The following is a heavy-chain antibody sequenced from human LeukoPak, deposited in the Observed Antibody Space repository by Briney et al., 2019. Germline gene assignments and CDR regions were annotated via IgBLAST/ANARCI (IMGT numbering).Heavy chain of an antibody. D-gene: IGHD2-2*01. J-gene: IGHJ3*02. CDR2: INNSGST. CDR3: ARPSIPSAAASALDI. Sequence: SATLSLTCTVSGGSISSSSYYWGWIRQPPGKGLEWIGSINNSGSTYYNPSLESRVTISVDTSKSQVSLKMTSVTVADTAVYYCARPSIPSAAASALDIWGQGTMVSVSS. CDR1: GGSISSSSYY. V-gene: IGHV4-39*01.